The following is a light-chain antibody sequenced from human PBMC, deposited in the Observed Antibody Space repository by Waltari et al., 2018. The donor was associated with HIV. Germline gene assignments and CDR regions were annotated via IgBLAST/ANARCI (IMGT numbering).Light chain of an antibody. J-gene: IGLJ3*02. V-gene: IGLV2-23*01. CDR3: CSYAGSSNWV. Sequence: QSALTQPASVSGSPGQSITIPCTGSSSDVGRYNLVSWYQQNPGKAPKLMIYEGINRPSGVSNRFSGSKSGNTASLTISGLQAEDEADYYCCSYAGSSNWVFGGGTKVTVL. CDR2: EGI. CDR1: SSDVGRYNL.